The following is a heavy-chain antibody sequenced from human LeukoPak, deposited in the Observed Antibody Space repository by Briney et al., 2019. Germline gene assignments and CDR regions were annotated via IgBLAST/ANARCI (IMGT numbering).Heavy chain of an antibody. Sequence: PGGSLRLSCAASGFTFSSYSMNWVRQAPGKGLEWVSSISSSSYIYYADSVKGRFTISRDNAKNSLYLQMNSLRAEDTAVYYCARDDIVVVPAPDYWGQGTLVTVSS. D-gene: IGHD2-2*01. CDR3: ARDDIVVVPAPDY. J-gene: IGHJ4*02. CDR2: ISSSSYI. CDR1: GFTFSSYS. V-gene: IGHV3-21*01.